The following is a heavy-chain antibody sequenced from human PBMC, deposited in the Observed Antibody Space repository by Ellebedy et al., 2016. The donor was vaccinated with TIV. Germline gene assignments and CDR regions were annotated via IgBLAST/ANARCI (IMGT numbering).Heavy chain of an antibody. Sequence: SETLSLXXSVSGGPIGRRNYDWGWIRQSPGKGLEWIGTAYYGGTTAYYRGTTRYNPSLRGRVTISLDTSKSHFSLELSSVTAADTALYYCAGWPADSSSWFFDSFDIWGRGTMVTVSS. CDR3: AGWPADSSSWFFDSFDI. J-gene: IGHJ3*02. CDR2: AYYGGTT. CDR1: GGPIGRRNYD. V-gene: IGHV4-39*02. D-gene: IGHD6-13*01.